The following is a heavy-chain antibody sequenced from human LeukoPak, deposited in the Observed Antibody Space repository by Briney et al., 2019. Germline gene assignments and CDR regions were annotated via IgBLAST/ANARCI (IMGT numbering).Heavy chain of an antibody. D-gene: IGHD5-12*01. Sequence: GGSLRLSCAASGFTFNDYGMSWVRQAPGKGPEWVSGINWNGGSTGYADSVKGRFTIPRDNAKNSLYLQMNSLRAEDTALYYCARDQYSGYDYSGLDYWGQGTLVTVSS. CDR2: INWNGGST. V-gene: IGHV3-20*04. J-gene: IGHJ4*02. CDR1: GFTFNDYG. CDR3: ARDQYSGYDYSGLDY.